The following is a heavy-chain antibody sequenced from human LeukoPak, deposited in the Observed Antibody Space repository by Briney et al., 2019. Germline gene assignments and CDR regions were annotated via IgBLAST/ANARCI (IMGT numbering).Heavy chain of an antibody. CDR1: GFTFSNYG. V-gene: IGHV3-33*08. Sequence: PGRSLRLSCAASGFTFSNYGMHWVRQVPGKGLGWVAAIWFDGIRKYYADSVKGRLTISRDNSKNTLYLQMNSLRAEDTAVYYCARDLEDSSPFGAFDMWGQGTMVTVSS. J-gene: IGHJ3*02. CDR2: IWFDGIRK. CDR3: ARDLEDSSPFGAFDM. D-gene: IGHD3-22*01.